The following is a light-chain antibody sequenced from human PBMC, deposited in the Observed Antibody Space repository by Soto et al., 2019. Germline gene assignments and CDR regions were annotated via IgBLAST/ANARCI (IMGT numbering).Light chain of an antibody. CDR2: EAS. CDR1: QRVSTF. V-gene: IGKV3-11*01. Sequence: EIVLTQSPGTLSFSPGERATLSCRASQRVSTFLAWYQQRPGQAPRLLISEASNRATGIPARFSGSGSGTDFTLTISSLEPEDFAVYYCQQRSNWPTFGQGTRLENK. J-gene: IGKJ5*01. CDR3: QQRSNWPT.